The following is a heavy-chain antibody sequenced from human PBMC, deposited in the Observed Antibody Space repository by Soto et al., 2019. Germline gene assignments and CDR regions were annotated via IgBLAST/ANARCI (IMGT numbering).Heavy chain of an antibody. CDR3: ATDLSSYGDIWRRFRPPFDY. CDR1: GFDFLDYG. J-gene: IGHJ4*02. Sequence: DSVKVSCKGCGFDFLDYGYSWVRQAPGQGLEWMGWISSKNGITNYAEKFQGRVTLTTDTSTTTVYMELRSLRYDDTAMYYCATDLSSYGDIWRRFRPPFDYWGQGTLVTVSS. D-gene: IGHD3-16*01. V-gene: IGHV1-18*04. CDR2: ISSKNGIT.